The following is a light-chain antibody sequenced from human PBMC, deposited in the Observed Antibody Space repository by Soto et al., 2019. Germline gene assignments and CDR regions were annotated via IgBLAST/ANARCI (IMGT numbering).Light chain of an antibody. J-gene: IGKJ3*01. V-gene: IGKV1-5*03. CDR2: EAS. Sequence: GDRVTITCRASQSIGNWLAWYQQKPGKAPKLLIYEASSLESGVPSRFSGSGSGTEFTLTISSLQSEDFAVYHCQQYNNWPPFTFGPGTKVDIK. CDR3: QQYNNWPPFT. CDR1: QSIGNW.